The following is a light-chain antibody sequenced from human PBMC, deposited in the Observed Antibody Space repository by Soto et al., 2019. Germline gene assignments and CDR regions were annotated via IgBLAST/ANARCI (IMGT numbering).Light chain of an antibody. J-gene: IGLJ3*02. CDR1: SSDVGSFDL. Sequence: QSVLTQPASVSGSPGQSITISCTGTSSDVGSFDLVSWYQQHPGKVPKLMIYEVNKRPSGISNRFSGSKSGNTASLTISGLQAEDEADYYCCSYAGSSTWVFGGGTKVTVL. CDR2: EVN. V-gene: IGLV2-23*02. CDR3: CSYAGSSTWV.